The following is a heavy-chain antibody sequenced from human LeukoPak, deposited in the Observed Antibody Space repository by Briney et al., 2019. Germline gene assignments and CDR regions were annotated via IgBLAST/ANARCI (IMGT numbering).Heavy chain of an antibody. J-gene: IGHJ4*02. CDR3: ARGSSWYASFDY. CDR2: INHSGST. V-gene: IGHV4-34*01. D-gene: IGHD6-13*01. CDR1: GGSISSYY. Sequence: SETLSLTCTVSGGSISSYYWSWIRQPPGKGLEWIGEINHSGSTNYNPSLKSRVTISVDTSKNQFSLKLSSVTAADTAVYYCARGSSWYASFDYWGQGTLVTVSS.